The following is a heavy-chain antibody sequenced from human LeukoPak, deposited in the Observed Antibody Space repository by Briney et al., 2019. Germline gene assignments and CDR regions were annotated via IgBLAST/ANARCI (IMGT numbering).Heavy chain of an antibody. J-gene: IGHJ3*02. CDR1: GYTFTSYD. V-gene: IGHV1-8*01. Sequence: GESLKVSCKASGYTFTSYDINWVRQATGQGLEWMGWMNPNGGNTGYAQKCQGRVTMTRYTSISTAYMELSSLRSEDTAVYYCARGGDYYGSGKGNAFDIWGQGTMVTVSS. D-gene: IGHD3-10*01. CDR2: MNPNGGNT. CDR3: ARGGDYYGSGKGNAFDI.